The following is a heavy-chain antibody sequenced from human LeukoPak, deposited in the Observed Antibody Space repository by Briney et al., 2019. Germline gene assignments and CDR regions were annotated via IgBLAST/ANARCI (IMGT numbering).Heavy chain of an antibody. CDR2: INAYNGNT. CDR3: ARNGVGDATAEYFQH. CDR1: GYTFTIYG. J-gene: IGHJ1*01. Sequence: GASVKVSSKDSGYTFTIYGISWVRPAPGEGLEWMGWINAYNGNTNYAQKLQGRVTMTTDTSTSTAYMELRSLRSDDTAVYYCARNGVGDATAEYFQHWGQGTLVTVSS. D-gene: IGHD2-2*01. V-gene: IGHV1-18*01.